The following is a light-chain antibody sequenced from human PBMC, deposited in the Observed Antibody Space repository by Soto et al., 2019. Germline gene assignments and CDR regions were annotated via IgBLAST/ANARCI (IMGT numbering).Light chain of an antibody. V-gene: IGLV1-44*01. Sequence: QSVLTQPPSASGTPGQRVTISCSGSSSNIGSDTVNWYQQLPGTAPKLLIYGNNQRPSGVPDRFSGSKSGTSASLAISGLQSEDEADYYCAAWDGSLNGWVFGGGTQLTVL. CDR2: GNN. CDR1: SSNIGSDT. J-gene: IGLJ3*02. CDR3: AAWDGSLNGWV.